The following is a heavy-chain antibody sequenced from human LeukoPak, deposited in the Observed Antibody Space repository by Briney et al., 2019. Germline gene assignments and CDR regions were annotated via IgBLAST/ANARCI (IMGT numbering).Heavy chain of an antibody. CDR3: ARNGYTLDY. CDR1: GGSFSGYY. CDR2: INHSGST. J-gene: IGHJ4*02. D-gene: IGHD5-18*01. Sequence: SETLSLTCAVYGGSFSGYYWSWNRQPPGKGLEWIGEINHSGSTNYNPSLKSRVTISVDTSKNQFSLKLSSVTAADTAVYYCARNGYTLDYWGQGTLVTVSS. V-gene: IGHV4-34*01.